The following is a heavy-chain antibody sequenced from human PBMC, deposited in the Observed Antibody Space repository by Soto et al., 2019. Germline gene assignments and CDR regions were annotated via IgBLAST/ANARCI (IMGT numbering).Heavy chain of an antibody. Sequence: ASVKVSCKASGYTFTSHDINWVRQATGQGLEWMGWMNPNSGNTGYAQKFKGRVTMTRNTSISTAYMELSSLRSEDTAVYYCARWDYGDYARFDYWGQGTPVTVS. CDR1: GYTFTSHD. J-gene: IGHJ4*02. CDR3: ARWDYGDYARFDY. V-gene: IGHV1-8*01. D-gene: IGHD4-17*01. CDR2: MNPNSGNT.